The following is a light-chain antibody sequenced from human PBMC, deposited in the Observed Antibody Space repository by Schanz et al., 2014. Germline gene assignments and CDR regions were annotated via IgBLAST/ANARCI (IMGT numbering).Light chain of an antibody. CDR3: QQYGSPTWT. CDR2: DAS. CDR1: QSVHRNY. Sequence: EIVLTQSPGTLSLSPGERATLSCRASQSVHRNYLAWHQQKPGQAPRLLIYDASNRATGIPARFSGSGSGTDFTLTISSLEPEDFAVYYCQQYGSPTWTFGQGTKVEIK. V-gene: IGKV3-20*01. J-gene: IGKJ1*01.